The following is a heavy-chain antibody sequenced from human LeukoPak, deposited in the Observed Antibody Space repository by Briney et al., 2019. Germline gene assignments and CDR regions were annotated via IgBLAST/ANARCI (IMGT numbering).Heavy chain of an antibody. CDR1: GFTFDDYG. D-gene: IGHD3-3*01. V-gene: IGHV3-20*04. J-gene: IGHJ4*02. Sequence: GGSLRLSCAASGFTFDDYGMSWVRQAPGKGLEWVSGINWNGRSTGYADSVKGRFTISRDNAKNSLYLQMNSLRAEDTAFYYCARGSITIFGGIIYQDYWGQGTLVTVSS. CDR3: ARGSITIFGGIIYQDY. CDR2: INWNGRST.